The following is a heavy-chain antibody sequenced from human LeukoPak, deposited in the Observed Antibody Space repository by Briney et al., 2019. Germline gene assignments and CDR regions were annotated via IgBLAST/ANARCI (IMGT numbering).Heavy chain of an antibody. J-gene: IGHJ4*02. CDR2: ISGSGDST. V-gene: IGHV3-23*01. CDR1: GFTFSSYA. D-gene: IGHD1-26*01. CDR3: AKSRVSYWVPEFDY. Sequence: GGSLRLSCAASGFTFSSYAMNWVRQAPGKGLEWVSAISGSGDSTDYADSVKGRFPISRDNSKNTLYLQMNSLRAEDTAIYYCAKSRVSYWVPEFDYWGQGTLVTVSS.